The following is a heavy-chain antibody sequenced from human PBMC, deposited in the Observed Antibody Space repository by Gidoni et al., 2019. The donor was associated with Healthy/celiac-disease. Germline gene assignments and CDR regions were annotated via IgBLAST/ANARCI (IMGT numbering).Heavy chain of an antibody. D-gene: IGHD6-13*01. CDR3: ARVWQLVADY. CDR1: GYSISSGYS. CDR2: IYHSGST. J-gene: IGHJ4*02. V-gene: IGHV4-38-2*02. Sequence: QVQLQESGPGLVKPSETLSLTCTVSGYSISSGYSWGWIRQPPGKGLEWIGSIYHSGSTYYNPSLKSRVTISVDTSKNQFSLKLSSVTAADTAVYYCARVWQLVADYWGQGTLVTVSS.